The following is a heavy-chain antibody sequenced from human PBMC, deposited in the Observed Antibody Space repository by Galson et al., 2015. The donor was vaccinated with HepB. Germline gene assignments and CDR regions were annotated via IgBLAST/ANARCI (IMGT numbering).Heavy chain of an antibody. J-gene: IGHJ5*02. Sequence: ETLSLTCAVYGGSFSGYYWSWIRQPPGKGLEWIGEINHSGSTNYNPSLKSRVTISVDTSKNQFSLKLSSVTAADTAVYYCARGDSGVTTRTRWFDPWGQGTLVTVSS. CDR2: INHSGST. D-gene: IGHD4-17*01. V-gene: IGHV4-34*01. CDR1: GGSFSGYY. CDR3: ARGDSGVTTRTRWFDP.